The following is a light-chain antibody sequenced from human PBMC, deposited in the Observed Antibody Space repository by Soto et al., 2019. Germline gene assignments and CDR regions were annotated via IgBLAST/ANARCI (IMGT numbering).Light chain of an antibody. CDR1: NIGSKS. CDR2: YDS. CDR3: QVWDSSSDPYVV. Sequence: SYELTQPPSVSVAPGKTARITCGGNNIGSKSVHWYQQKPGQAPVLVIYYDSDRPSGIPERFSGSNSGNTATLTISRVEAGDEAGYYCQVWDSSSDPYVVFGGGTKLTVL. V-gene: IGLV3-21*04. J-gene: IGLJ2*01.